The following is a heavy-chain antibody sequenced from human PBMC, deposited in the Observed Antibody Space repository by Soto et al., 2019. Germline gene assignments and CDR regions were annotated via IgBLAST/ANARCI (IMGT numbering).Heavy chain of an antibody. Sequence: QVQLVESGGGVVQPGTSLRLSCAASGFLFRNYAMHRVRQSPAKGLEWLAVISFDGANTFYAAAAKGRFTISRDNSKQTLYLQLDSLRPEDTVVYFCARDPYGGYIFDSWGQGTPVTLS. V-gene: IGHV3-30-3*01. CDR3: ARDPYGGYIFDS. CDR2: ISFDGANT. D-gene: IGHD5-12*01. J-gene: IGHJ4*02. CDR1: GFLFRNYA.